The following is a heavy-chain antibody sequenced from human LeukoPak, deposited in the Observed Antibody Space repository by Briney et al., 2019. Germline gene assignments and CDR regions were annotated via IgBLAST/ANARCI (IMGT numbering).Heavy chain of an antibody. CDR2: INTNTGNP. V-gene: IGHV7-4-1*02. Sequence: GASVKVSCKASGYTFTSYYMHWVRQAPGQGLEWMGWINTNTGNPTYAQGFTGRFVFSLDTSVSTAYLQISSLKAEDTAVYYCADGIDAFDIWGQGTMVTVSS. D-gene: IGHD5-24*01. CDR3: ADGIDAFDI. CDR1: GYTFTSYY. J-gene: IGHJ3*02.